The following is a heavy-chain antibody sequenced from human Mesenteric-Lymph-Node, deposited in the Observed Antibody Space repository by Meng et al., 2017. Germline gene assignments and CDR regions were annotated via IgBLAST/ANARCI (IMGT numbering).Heavy chain of an antibody. D-gene: IGHD3-16*02. J-gene: IGHJ4*02. CDR1: GYEFYGYW. CDR2: IYPDDSQT. CDR3: ARLPKIWGSYRNFDY. Sequence: GESLKISCEGSGYEFYGYWIVWVRQMPGKGLEWLGMIYPDDSQTRYSPSFQGQVTSSADKSISIAFLQWSSLKASDTDMYYCARLPKIWGSYRNFDYWGQGTLVTVSS. V-gene: IGHV5-51*01.